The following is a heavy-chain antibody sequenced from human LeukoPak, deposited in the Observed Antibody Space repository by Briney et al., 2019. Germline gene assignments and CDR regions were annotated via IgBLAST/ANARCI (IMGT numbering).Heavy chain of an antibody. D-gene: IGHD3-3*01. J-gene: IGHJ4*02. V-gene: IGHV3-7*01. CDR2: IKQDGSEK. CDR3: ARGHDFWSGYGSGTHFDY. CDR1: GFTFSSYW. Sequence: GGSLRLSCAASGFTFSSYWMSWVRQAPGKGLEWVANIKQDGSEKYYVDSVKGRFTISRDNAKNSLYLQMNSLRAEDTAVYYCARGHDFWSGYGSGTHFDYWGQGTLVTVSS.